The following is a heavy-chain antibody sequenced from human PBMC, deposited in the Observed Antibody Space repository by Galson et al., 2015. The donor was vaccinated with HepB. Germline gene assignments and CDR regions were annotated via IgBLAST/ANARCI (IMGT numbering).Heavy chain of an antibody. CDR2: INAGNGNT. D-gene: IGHD2-21*02. J-gene: IGHJ5*02. V-gene: IGHV1-3*01. CDR1: GYTFTSYA. CDR3: ARGTPYCGGDCPVNWFDP. Sequence: SVKVSCKASGYTFTSYAMHWVRQAPGQRLEWMGWINAGNGNTKYSQKFQGRVTITRDTSASTAYMELSSLRSEDTAVYYCARGTPYCGGDCPVNWFDPWGQGTLVTVSS.